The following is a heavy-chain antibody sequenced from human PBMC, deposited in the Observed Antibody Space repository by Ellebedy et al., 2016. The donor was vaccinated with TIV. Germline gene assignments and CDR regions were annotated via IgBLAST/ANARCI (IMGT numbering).Heavy chain of an antibody. CDR1: GFSLNTSGVG. V-gene: IGHV2-5*05. D-gene: IGHD7-27*01. CDR2: IYWDDDK. Sequence: SGPTLVKPTQTLTLTCTFSGFSLNTSGVGVGWIRQPPGKALEWLALIYWDDDKRYGPSLKSRLTITKDTSKNQVVLTLTNMDPADTATYYSAQANWGCFDYWGQGTLVTVSS. CDR3: AQANWGCFDY. J-gene: IGHJ4*02.